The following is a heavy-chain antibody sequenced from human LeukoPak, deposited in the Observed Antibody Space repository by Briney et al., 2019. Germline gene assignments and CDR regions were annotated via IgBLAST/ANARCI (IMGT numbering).Heavy chain of an antibody. CDR3: ARDHGDSSGWYWFDP. CDR1: GYTFTGYY. CDR2: INPNSGGT. Sequence: ASVKVSCKASGYTFTGYYIHWVRQAPGQGPEWMGWINPNSGGTNSVQKFQGRVTMTRDTSISTAYMELSSLRSDDTAVYYCARDHGDSSGWYWFDPWGQGTLVTVSS. V-gene: IGHV1-2*02. J-gene: IGHJ5*02. D-gene: IGHD6-19*01.